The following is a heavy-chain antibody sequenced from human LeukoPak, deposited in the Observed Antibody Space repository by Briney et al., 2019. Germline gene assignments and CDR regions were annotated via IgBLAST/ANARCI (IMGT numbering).Heavy chain of an antibody. CDR2: ISSSSSTI. CDR3: AKGGKWDVTPFDY. D-gene: IGHD1-26*01. V-gene: IGHV3-48*01. J-gene: IGHJ4*02. Sequence: GGSLRLSCAASGFTFSSYSMNWVRQAPGKGLEWVSYISSSSSTIYYADSVKGRFTISRDNSKNTLYLQVNSLRAEDTAVYYCAKGGKWDVTPFDYWGQGTLVTVSS. CDR1: GFTFSSYS.